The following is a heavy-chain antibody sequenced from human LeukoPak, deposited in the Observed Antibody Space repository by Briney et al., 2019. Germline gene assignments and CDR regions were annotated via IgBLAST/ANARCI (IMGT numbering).Heavy chain of an antibody. J-gene: IGHJ4*02. CDR1: GFSFSAYG. Sequence: GGSLRLSCAASGFSFSAYGVHWVRQAPGKGLEWVAVIWYDGSSKDYADSVKGRFTLSRDNSKNTLYLQMNSLTVEDTAVYYCARSQSSSLIDYWGQGTLVTVSS. CDR2: IWYDGSSK. D-gene: IGHD6-13*01. V-gene: IGHV3-33*01. CDR3: ARSQSSSLIDY.